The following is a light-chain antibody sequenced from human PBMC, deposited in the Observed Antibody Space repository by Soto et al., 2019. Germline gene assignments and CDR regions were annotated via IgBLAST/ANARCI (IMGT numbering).Light chain of an antibody. J-gene: IGKJ5*01. V-gene: IGKV3-15*01. CDR2: GTS. CDR1: QSVSRY. CDR3: QQYNDRPPIT. Sequence: EIVMTQSPATLSVSPGERATLSCRASQSVSRYLAWYQQKPGQAPRLLIYGTSTGATGIPARFSGSGSGSEFTLTISGLQSEDFAVYYCQQYNDRPPITFGQGTRLEIK.